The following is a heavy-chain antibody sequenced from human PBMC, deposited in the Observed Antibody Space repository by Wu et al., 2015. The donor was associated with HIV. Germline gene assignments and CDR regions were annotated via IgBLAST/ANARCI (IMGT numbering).Heavy chain of an antibody. V-gene: IGHV1-2*02. CDR2: INPNSGGS. D-gene: IGHD4-23*01. Sequence: QVLLVQSGAEVKKPGASVRVSCKASGYIFTDYYMHWVRQAPGQGLEWMGWINPNSGGSRYAQNFQGRVTMTRDTSINTAYMELSRLKSDDTAVYYCARGGPEVVILHQFDYWGQGTLVTVSS. CDR1: GYIFTDYY. CDR3: ARGGPEVVILHQFDY. J-gene: IGHJ4*02.